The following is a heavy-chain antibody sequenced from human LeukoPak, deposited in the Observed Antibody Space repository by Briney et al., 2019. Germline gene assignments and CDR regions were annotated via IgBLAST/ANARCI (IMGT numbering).Heavy chain of an antibody. Sequence: QPGASLRLSCAASGFTFSNYAMSWVRQAPGKGLEWVSAITGSGGGPYYADSVKGRFTISRDNSKNTLYLQMNSLRAEDTAVYYCAKWGDYVVLTGYYDPDYWGQGTLVTVSS. CDR3: AKWGDYVVLTGYYDPDY. J-gene: IGHJ4*02. CDR1: GFTFSNYA. D-gene: IGHD3-9*01. V-gene: IGHV3-23*01. CDR2: ITGSGGGP.